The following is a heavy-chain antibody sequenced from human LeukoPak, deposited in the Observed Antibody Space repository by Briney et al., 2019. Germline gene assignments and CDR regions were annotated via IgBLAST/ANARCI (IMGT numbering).Heavy chain of an antibody. D-gene: IGHD3-22*01. CDR3: ARDPSNTSGNFPYFDY. CDR2: IYSGGST. Sequence: GGSLRLSCAASGFTVSSNYMSWVRQAPGKGLEWVSVIYSGGSTYYADSVKGRFTISRDNSKNTLYLQMNSLRAEDTAVYYCARDPSNTSGNFPYFDYWGQGTLVTVSS. CDR1: GFTVSSNY. J-gene: IGHJ4*02. V-gene: IGHV3-53*01.